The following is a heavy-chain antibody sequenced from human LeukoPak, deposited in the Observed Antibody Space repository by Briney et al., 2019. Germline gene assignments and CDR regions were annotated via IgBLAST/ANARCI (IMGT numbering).Heavy chain of an antibody. D-gene: IGHD1-26*01. CDR1: GFTFSSYA. Sequence: PGGSLRLSCAASGFTFSSYAMSWVRQAPGKGLEWVSAISGSGGSTYYADSVKGRFTISRDNSKNTLYLQMNSLRAEDTAVYYCAKVGSSGSYYHYFDYWGQGTLVTVSS. V-gene: IGHV3-23*01. J-gene: IGHJ4*02. CDR3: AKVGSSGSYYHYFDY. CDR2: ISGSGGST.